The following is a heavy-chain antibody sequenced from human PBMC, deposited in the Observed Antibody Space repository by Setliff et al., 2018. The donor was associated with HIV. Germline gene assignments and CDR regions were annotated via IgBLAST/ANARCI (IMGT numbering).Heavy chain of an antibody. CDR2: ISNSESGGRT. CDR3: AKDLMTVAGREGYFDY. V-gene: IGHV3-23*01. D-gene: IGHD6-19*01. Sequence: GGSLRLSCAASGFTFSSYAMTWVRRAPGKGLEWVSGISNSESGGRTFYADSVKGRFTISRDNSKNTLYMEMSRLRAEDTAVYYCAKDLMTVAGREGYFDYWDQGTLVTVS. CDR1: GFTFSSYA. J-gene: IGHJ4*02.